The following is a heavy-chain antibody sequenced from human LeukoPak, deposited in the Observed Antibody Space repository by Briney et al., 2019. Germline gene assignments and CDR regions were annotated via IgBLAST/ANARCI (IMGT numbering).Heavy chain of an antibody. D-gene: IGHD5-12*01. CDR3: ARVMMATIIPSVYFDY. V-gene: IGHV1-2*02. CDR1: GYTFTGYY. Sequence: ASVKVSCKASGYTFTGYYMHWVRQAPGQGLEWMGWINPNSGGTNYAQKFQGRVTMTRDTSISTAYMELSRLRSDDTAVYYCARVMMATIIPSVYFDYWGQGTLVTVSS. CDR2: INPNSGGT. J-gene: IGHJ4*02.